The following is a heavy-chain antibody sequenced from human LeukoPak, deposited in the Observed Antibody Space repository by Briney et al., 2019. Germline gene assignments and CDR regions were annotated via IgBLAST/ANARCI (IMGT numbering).Heavy chain of an antibody. J-gene: IGHJ3*02. CDR1: GYSFTSYW. D-gene: IGHD2-2*01. Sequence: GESLKISCKGSGYSFTSYWIGWVRQMPGKGLEGMGIIYPGDSDTRYSPSFQGQVTISPDKSISTAYLQWSSLKASDTAMYYCARIAGYCSSTSCFAFDIWGQGTMVTVSS. V-gene: IGHV5-51*01. CDR2: IYPGDSDT. CDR3: ARIAGYCSSTSCFAFDI.